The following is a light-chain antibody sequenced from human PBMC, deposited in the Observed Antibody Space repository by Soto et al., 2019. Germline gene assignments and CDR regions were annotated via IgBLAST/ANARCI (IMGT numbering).Light chain of an antibody. CDR1: SSNIGSNF. V-gene: IGLV1-47*01. CDR2: RNN. CDR3: AAWDGTLATLV. Sequence: QSVLTQPPSASGAPGQRVTMSWSGGSSNIGSNFVYWYQQVPGTAPKLLIYRNNQRPSGVPDRFSGSKSATSASLAITGLRSEDDADYLCAAWDGTLATLVFGGGTKLTVL. J-gene: IGLJ3*02.